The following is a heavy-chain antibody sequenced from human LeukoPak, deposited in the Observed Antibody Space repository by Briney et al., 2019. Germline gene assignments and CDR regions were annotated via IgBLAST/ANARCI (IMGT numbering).Heavy chain of an antibody. V-gene: IGHV3-30*18. CDR1: GFPFSDYG. CDR2: ISHDGNNK. J-gene: IGHJ6*03. CDR3: AKPLVVGSSSRSFFYMDV. Sequence: PGGSLRLSCAASGFPFSDYGMYWVRQAPGKGLEWLAVISHDGNNKYYADSVKGRFTISRDNAKNSLYLQMNSLRAEDTAVYYCAKPLVVGSSSRSFFYMDVWGKGTTVTVSS. D-gene: IGHD6-6*01.